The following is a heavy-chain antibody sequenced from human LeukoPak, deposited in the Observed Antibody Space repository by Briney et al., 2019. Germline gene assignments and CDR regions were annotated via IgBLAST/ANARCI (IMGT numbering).Heavy chain of an antibody. Sequence: GGSLRLSCTASGFAFSTYDMNWVRQAPGKGLEWVGRIKSKTDGGTTDYAAPVKGRFTISRDDSKNTLYLQMNSLKTEDTAVYYCTTRLRLGELSVWGQGTLVTVSS. V-gene: IGHV3-15*01. CDR3: TTRLRLGELSV. CDR1: GFAFSTYD. D-gene: IGHD3-16*02. J-gene: IGHJ4*02. CDR2: IKSKTDGGTT.